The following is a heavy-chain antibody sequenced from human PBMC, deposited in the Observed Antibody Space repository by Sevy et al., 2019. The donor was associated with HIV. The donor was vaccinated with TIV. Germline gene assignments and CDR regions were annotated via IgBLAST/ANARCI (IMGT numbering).Heavy chain of an antibody. V-gene: IGHV3-11*06. CDR2: IRSGSNYT. J-gene: IGHJ4*02. Sequence: GGSLRLSCAASRFTFSDYYMSWIRQAPGKGLEWVSDIRSGSNYTNYADSVKGRLTISRDNAKNSLYLQMNSLRAEDTALYYCARDRRNFGGQYFDYWGQGTLVTVSS. CDR1: RFTFSDYY. CDR3: ARDRRNFGGQYFDY. D-gene: IGHD1-7*01.